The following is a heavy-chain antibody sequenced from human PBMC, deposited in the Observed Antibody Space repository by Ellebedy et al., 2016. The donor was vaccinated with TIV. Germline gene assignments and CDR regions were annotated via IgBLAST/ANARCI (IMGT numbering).Heavy chain of an antibody. CDR2: IHHSGST. CDR1: GASMRSYY. J-gene: IGHJ4*02. V-gene: IGHV4-4*09. CDR3: AKYCGVGKCLDH. Sequence: SETLSLTCTVSGASMRSYYWGWIRQPPGKGLEWIGYIHHSGSTNSNPSLKSRVSISIDTPKSQFSLELRSVTAADTAVYYCAKYCGVGKCLDHWGQGTLITVSS. D-gene: IGHD2-21*01.